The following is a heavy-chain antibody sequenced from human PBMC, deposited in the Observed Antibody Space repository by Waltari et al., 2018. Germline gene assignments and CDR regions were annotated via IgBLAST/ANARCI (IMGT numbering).Heavy chain of an antibody. V-gene: IGHV4-4*02. CDR3: ARDRGRGLYLDS. CDR1: GDAMGTTDC. Sequence: QLKLQESGPGLVKPSGTLALTFGVLGDAMGTTDCWSWVRQPPGKGLEWIGHVHRSGRPKYSPSFASRVIMSLDTPNNQFSLKLTSATAADTAVYYCARDRGRGLYLDSWGPGTLVTVSP. J-gene: IGHJ4*02. CDR2: VHRSGRP. D-gene: IGHD2-15*01.